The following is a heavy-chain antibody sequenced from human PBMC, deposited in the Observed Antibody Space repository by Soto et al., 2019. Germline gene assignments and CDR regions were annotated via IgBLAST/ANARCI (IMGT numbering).Heavy chain of an antibody. J-gene: IGHJ6*02. D-gene: IGHD1-7*01. V-gene: IGHV1-69*10. CDR1: GGTFSSYA. Sequence: SVKVSCKASGGTFSSYAISGVRQAPGQGLEWMGGIIPFLGVTNYARKFQGRVTMTADESTGTVFMEVGTLRSEDTATYYCARAYINGTTYYHYYGMDVWGQGTTVTVSS. CDR2: IIPFLGVT. CDR3: ARAYINGTTYYHYYGMDV.